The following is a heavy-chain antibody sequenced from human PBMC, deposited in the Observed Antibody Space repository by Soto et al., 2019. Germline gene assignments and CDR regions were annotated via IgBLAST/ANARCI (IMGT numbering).Heavy chain of an antibody. V-gene: IGHV1-18*01. Sequence: QVQLVQSGAEVKKPGASVKVSCKASGYTFTSYGISWVRQAPGQGLEWMGWISASNGNTNYAQKLQGRVTMTTDTSTSTAYMELRSLRSDYTSVYYCARDGSITIFGVVTPPLDPWGQGTLVTVSS. CDR3: ARDGSITIFGVVTPPLDP. D-gene: IGHD3-3*01. CDR1: GYTFTSYG. J-gene: IGHJ5*02. CDR2: ISASNGNT.